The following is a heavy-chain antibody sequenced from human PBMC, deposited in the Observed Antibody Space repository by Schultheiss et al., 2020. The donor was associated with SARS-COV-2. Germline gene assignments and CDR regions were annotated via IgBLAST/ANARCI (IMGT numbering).Heavy chain of an antibody. V-gene: IGHV4-59*11. CDR1: GGSISSHS. D-gene: IGHD2-2*01. Sequence: SETLSLTCTVSGGSISSHSWSWIRQPPGKGLDYIGFFYYDGSTNYSPSLKSRVTISLDTSKKQFSLQLNSVTPEDTAVYYCARDGPDIVVGLGGNWFDPWGQGTLVTVSS. CDR2: FYYDGST. J-gene: IGHJ5*02. CDR3: ARDGPDIVVGLGGNWFDP.